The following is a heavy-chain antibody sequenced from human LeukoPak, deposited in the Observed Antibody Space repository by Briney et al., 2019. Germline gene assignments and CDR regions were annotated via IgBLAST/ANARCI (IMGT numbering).Heavy chain of an antibody. Sequence: GGSLRLSCAASGFTFSSYEMNWVRQAPGKGLEWVSYISSSSSTIYYADSLKGRFTISRDNSKNTLYLQMNSLRAEDTAVYYCAKDMSGGDCPDYWGQGTLVTVSS. V-gene: IGHV3-48*03. D-gene: IGHD2-21*02. J-gene: IGHJ4*02. CDR2: ISSSSSTI. CDR3: AKDMSGGDCPDY. CDR1: GFTFSSYE.